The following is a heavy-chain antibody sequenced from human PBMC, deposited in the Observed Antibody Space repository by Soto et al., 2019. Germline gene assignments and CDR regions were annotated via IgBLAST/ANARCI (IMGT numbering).Heavy chain of an antibody. J-gene: IGHJ4*02. D-gene: IGHD1-26*01. CDR1: GFTFSSYA. V-gene: IGHV3-23*01. Sequence: GGSLRLSCAASGFTFSSYAMSWVRQAPGKGLEWVSAISGSGGSTYYADSVKGRFTISRDNSKNTLYLQMNSLRAEDTAVYYCAKPSSGSYYPEYYFDYWGQGTLVTVSS. CDR2: ISGSGGST. CDR3: AKPSSGSYYPEYYFDY.